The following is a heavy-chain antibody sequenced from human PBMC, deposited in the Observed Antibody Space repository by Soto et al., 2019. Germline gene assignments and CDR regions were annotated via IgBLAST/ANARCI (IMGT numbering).Heavy chain of an antibody. CDR1: GGSISSYY. J-gene: IGHJ6*02. Sequence: ETLPLTCTVSGGSISSYYWSWILQPPGKGLEWIGYIYYSGSTNYNPSLKSRVTISVDTSKNQFSLKLSSVTAADTAVYYCARDRSGYDYRDYYYGMDVWGQGTTVTVSS. CDR3: ARDRSGYDYRDYYYGMDV. V-gene: IGHV4-59*01. D-gene: IGHD5-12*01. CDR2: IYYSGST.